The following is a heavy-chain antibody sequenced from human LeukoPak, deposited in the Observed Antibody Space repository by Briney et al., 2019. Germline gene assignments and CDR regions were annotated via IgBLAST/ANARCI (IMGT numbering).Heavy chain of an antibody. CDR2: INHSGST. V-gene: IGHV4-34*01. D-gene: IGHD2-2*01. CDR1: GGSFSGYY. Sequence: SETLSLTCAVYGGSFSGYYWSWIRQPPGKGLGWIGEINHSGSTNYNPSLKSRVTISVDTSKNQFSLKLSSVTAADTAVYYCARRFGYCSSTSCYVWWFDPWGQGTLVTVSS. CDR3: ARRFGYCSSTSCYVWWFDP. J-gene: IGHJ5*02.